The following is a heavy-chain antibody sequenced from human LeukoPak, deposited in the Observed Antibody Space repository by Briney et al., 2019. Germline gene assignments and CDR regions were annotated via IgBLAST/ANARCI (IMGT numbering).Heavy chain of an antibody. CDR2: INPSSGGT. V-gene: IGHV1-2*02. CDR1: GYTFTGYY. CDR3: ARVTVTTEFDY. D-gene: IGHD4-17*01. Sequence: ASVKVSCKASGYTFTGYYMHWVRQAPGQGLEWMGWINPSSGGTYYAQKFEGRVTLTRDTSISTAYMELSRLRSDDTAVYYCARVTVTTEFDYWGQGTLLTVSS. J-gene: IGHJ4*02.